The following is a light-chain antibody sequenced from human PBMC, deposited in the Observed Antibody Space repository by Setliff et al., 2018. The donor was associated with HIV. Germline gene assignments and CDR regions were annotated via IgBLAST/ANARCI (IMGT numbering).Light chain of an antibody. V-gene: IGLV2-11*01. CDR3: CSYAGTYVV. CDR1: SSDVGGYNY. CDR2: DVS. Sequence: SALAQPRSVSGSPGQSVTISCTGTSSDVGGYNYVSWYQQHPGKAPKLMIYDVSKWPSGVPDRFSGSKSGNTASLTISGLQAEDEADYYCCSYAGTYVVFGGGTKVTVL. J-gene: IGLJ2*01.